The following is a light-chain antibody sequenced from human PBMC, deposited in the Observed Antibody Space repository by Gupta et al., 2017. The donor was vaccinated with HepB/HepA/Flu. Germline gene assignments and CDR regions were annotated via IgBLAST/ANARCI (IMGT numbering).Light chain of an antibody. CDR2: DAS. CDR1: QSVRSN. J-gene: IGKJ1*01. CDR3: QQYGSSPRT. V-gene: IGKV3-20*01. Sequence: EVVLTHSPDTLSLSPGERATLSCRASQSVRSNLAWYQQKPGQAPSVLIYDASSRSTGIPDRFSDSGSGTDFTLTITRLEAEDFAVYYCQQYGSSPRTFGQGTKVEIK.